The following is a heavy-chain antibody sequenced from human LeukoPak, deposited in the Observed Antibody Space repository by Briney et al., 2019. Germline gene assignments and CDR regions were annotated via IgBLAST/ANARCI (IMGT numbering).Heavy chain of an antibody. D-gene: IGHD6-13*01. CDR3: ARNAGSSWYVY. J-gene: IGHJ4*02. Sequence: VASVKVSCTASGYTFTSYYMHWVRQAPGQGLEWMGIINPSGGSTSYAQKFQGRVTMTRDTSTSTVYMELSSLRSEDAAVYYCARNAGSSWYVYWGQGTLVTVSS. CDR1: GYTFTSYY. V-gene: IGHV1-46*01. CDR2: INPSGGST.